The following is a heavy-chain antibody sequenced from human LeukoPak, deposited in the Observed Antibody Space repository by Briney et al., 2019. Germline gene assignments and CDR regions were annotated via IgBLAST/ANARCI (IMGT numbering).Heavy chain of an antibody. D-gene: IGHD2-2*01. Sequence: GGSLRLSCAAAGFTFSIYSMNWVRLAPGKGLEWVSYISSSSSTIYDAVSVKGRFTISRDNAKNSLYLQMNSLRAEDTAVYSCARGYLGYCSSTSCYDDAFDIWGQGTMVTVSS. CDR1: GFTFSIYS. CDR3: ARGYLGYCSSTSCYDDAFDI. CDR2: ISSSSSTI. J-gene: IGHJ3*02. V-gene: IGHV3-48*04.